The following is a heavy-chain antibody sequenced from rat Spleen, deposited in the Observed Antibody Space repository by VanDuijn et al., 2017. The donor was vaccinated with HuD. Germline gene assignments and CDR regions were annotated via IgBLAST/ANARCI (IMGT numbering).Heavy chain of an antibody. CDR1: GFTFDDYY. CDR3: VRHGYTRYYFDY. V-gene: IGHV5-22*01. D-gene: IGHD1-9*01. Sequence: EVQLVESGGGFVQPGRSMKLSCAASGFTFDDYYMAWVRQAPTKGLEWVATISFDGTNTHYRDSVKGRFTISRDNAKSTLYLQMDSLRSEDTATYYCVRHGYTRYYFDYWGQGVMVTVSS. J-gene: IGHJ2*01. CDR2: ISFDGTNT.